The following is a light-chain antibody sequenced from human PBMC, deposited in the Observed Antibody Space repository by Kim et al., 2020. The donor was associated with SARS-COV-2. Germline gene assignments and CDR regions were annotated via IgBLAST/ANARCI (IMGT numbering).Light chain of an antibody. CDR3: QQYNDWPPA. J-gene: IGKJ4*01. Sequence: YPGERVTLSCRAGQRIASDVAWYHQRPGQAPRLLIYGASTRPAGVPARFSGGGSGTEFTFTISSLQSDDFGVYYCQQYNDWPPAFGGGTKVDIK. CDR1: QRIASD. CDR2: GAS. V-gene: IGKV3-15*01.